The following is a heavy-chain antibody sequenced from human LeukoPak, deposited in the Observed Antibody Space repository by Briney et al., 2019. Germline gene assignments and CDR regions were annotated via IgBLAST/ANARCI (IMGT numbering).Heavy chain of an antibody. CDR2: ISGSGGGI. Sequence: GGSLRLSCAASGFTFSNYAMTWVRRAPGKGLEWVSVISGSGGGIYYADFVKGRFTISRDNSKDTLYLQMNSLRVEDTAAYYCAKAYGSGSNGVYHFDYWGQGTLVTVSS. CDR3: AKAYGSGSNGVYHFDY. CDR1: GFTFSNYA. V-gene: IGHV3-23*01. D-gene: IGHD3-10*01. J-gene: IGHJ4*02.